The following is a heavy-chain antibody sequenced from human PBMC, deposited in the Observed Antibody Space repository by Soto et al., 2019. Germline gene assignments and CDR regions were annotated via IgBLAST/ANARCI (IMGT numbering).Heavy chain of an antibody. Sequence: GASVKVSCKASGGTFSSYTISWVRQAPGQGLEWMGRIIPILGIANYAQKFQGRVTITADKSTSTAYMELSSLRSEDTAVYYCARAAIVVVPAGPFNWFDPWGQGTLVTVSS. CDR2: IIPILGIA. V-gene: IGHV1-69*02. CDR1: GGTFSSYT. J-gene: IGHJ5*02. D-gene: IGHD2-2*01. CDR3: ARAAIVVVPAGPFNWFDP.